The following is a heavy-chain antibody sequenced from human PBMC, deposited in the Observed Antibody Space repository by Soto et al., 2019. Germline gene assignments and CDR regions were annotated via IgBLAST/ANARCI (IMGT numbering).Heavy chain of an antibody. CDR1: SGIC. Sequence: SGICVSGIRQPPVKALEWLARIDWDDDKYYSTSMKNRITISKDTSKNKVVLKRNNMDPVDTAKYYCARIRGSSWSAEFDSWGQRNLVSVPA. CDR2: IDWDDDK. V-gene: IGHV2-70*11. CDR3: ARIRGSSWSAEFDS. D-gene: IGHD6-13*01. J-gene: IGHJ4*02.